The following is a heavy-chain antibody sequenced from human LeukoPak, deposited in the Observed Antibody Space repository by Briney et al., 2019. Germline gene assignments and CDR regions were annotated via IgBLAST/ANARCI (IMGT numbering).Heavy chain of an antibody. Sequence: PGRSLRLSCAASGFTFSSYSMCWVRQAPGKGLEWVTVISYDGSNKYYADSVKGRFTISRDNSKNTLYLQMNSLRAEDTAVYYCARDQKNMVRGTGYYGMDVWGQGTTVTVSS. D-gene: IGHD3-10*01. CDR1: GFTFSSYS. J-gene: IGHJ6*02. V-gene: IGHV3-30-3*01. CDR3: ARDQKNMVRGTGYYGMDV. CDR2: ISYDGSNK.